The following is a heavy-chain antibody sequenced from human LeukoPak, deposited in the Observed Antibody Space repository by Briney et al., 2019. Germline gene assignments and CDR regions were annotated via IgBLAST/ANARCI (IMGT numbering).Heavy chain of an antibody. V-gene: IGHV4-34*01. J-gene: IGHJ5*02. CDR2: INHSGST. Sequence: PSETLSLTCAVYGGSFSGYYWSWVRQPPGKGLEWIGEINHSGSTNYNPSLKSRVTISVDTSKNQFSLKLSSVTAADTAVYYCARGALRYFGFNYWFDPWGQGNLVTVSS. CDR1: GGSFSGYY. CDR3: ARGALRYFGFNYWFDP. D-gene: IGHD3-9*01.